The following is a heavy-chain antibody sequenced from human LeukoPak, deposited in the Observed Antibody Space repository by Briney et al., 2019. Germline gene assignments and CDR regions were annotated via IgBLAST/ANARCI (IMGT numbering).Heavy chain of an antibody. CDR3: VKDIGYCGGGSCSADFYGVDV. D-gene: IGHD2-15*01. J-gene: IGHJ6*02. Sequence: GMSLRLSCVASGFRFEDYGMHWVRQAPGKGLEWVSGTNWDGNNIGYGDSVKGRFIVSRDNAKNSLYLQMNSLRPEDTALYHCVKDIGYCGGGSCSADFYGVDVWGQGTTVTVSS. CDR1: GFRFEDYG. CDR2: TNWDGNNI. V-gene: IGHV3-9*01.